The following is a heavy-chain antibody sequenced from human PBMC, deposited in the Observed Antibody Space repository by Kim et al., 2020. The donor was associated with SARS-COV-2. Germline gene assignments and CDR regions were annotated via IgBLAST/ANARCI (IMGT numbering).Heavy chain of an antibody. CDR2: INHSGST. J-gene: IGHJ5*02. CDR1: GGSFSGYY. Sequence: SETLSLTCAVYGGSFSGYYWSWIRQPPGKGLEWIGEINHSGSTNYNPSLKSRVTISVDTSKNQFSLKLSSVTAADTAVYYCASDPDYGDYSNWFDPWGQGTLVTVSS. CDR3: ASDPDYGDYSNWFDP. D-gene: IGHD4-17*01. V-gene: IGHV4-34*01.